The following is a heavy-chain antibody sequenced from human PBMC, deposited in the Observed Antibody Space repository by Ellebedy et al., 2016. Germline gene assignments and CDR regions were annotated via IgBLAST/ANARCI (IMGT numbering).Heavy chain of an antibody. CDR2: ISSSSSYI. CDR3: ARIPGRWLLDAFDI. J-gene: IGHJ3*02. D-gene: IGHD5-24*01. Sequence: GESLKISXAASGFTFSSYAMNWVRQAPGKGLEWVSSISSSSSYIYYADSVKGRFTISRDNAKNSLYLQMNSLRAEDTAVYYCARIPGRWLLDAFDIWGQGTMVTVSS. V-gene: IGHV3-21*01. CDR1: GFTFSSYA.